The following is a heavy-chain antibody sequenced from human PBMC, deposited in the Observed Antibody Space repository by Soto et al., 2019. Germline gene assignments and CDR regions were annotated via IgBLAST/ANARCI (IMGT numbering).Heavy chain of an antibody. V-gene: IGHV3-30-3*01. Sequence: VQLVESGGGVVQPGRSLRLSCAASGFTFSSHSIQWVRQAPGKGLEWVAVISYDGSIKYYADSVKGRFTISRDNSKNMAYLQVNSLRAEDTAVFYCAREWSTSGDLDYWGQGTLVIVSS. D-gene: IGHD3-10*01. CDR2: ISYDGSIK. J-gene: IGHJ4*02. CDR1: GFTFSSHS. CDR3: AREWSTSGDLDY.